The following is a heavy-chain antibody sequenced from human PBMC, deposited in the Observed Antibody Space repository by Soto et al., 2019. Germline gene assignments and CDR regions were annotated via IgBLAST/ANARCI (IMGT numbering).Heavy chain of an antibody. J-gene: IGHJ4*02. CDR3: AKDPQQLLVYFDY. D-gene: IGHD6-13*01. V-gene: IGHV3-23*01. CDR1: EFTFSNYA. CDR2: ISDNGGTT. Sequence: PGGSLRLSCAASEFTFSNYAMSWVRQAPGKGLEWVSSISDNGGTTYYADSVKGRFTISRDNSKNTLYLQMNSLRAEDTAVYYCAKDPQQLLVYFDYWGKGTQVTLSS.